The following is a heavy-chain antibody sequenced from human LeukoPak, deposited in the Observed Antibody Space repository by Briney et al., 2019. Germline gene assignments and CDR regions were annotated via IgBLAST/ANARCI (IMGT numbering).Heavy chain of an antibody. CDR1: GYTFTSYG. D-gene: IGHD3-9*01. V-gene: IGHV1-18*01. CDR3: ARDPRPYYDILTGDHNWFDP. Sequence: ASVKVSCKASGYTFTSYGISWVRQAPGQGLEWMGWISAYNGNTNYAQKLQGRVTMTTDTSTSTAYMELRSLRSDDTAVYYCARDPRPYYDILTGDHNWFDPWGQGTLVTVSS. J-gene: IGHJ5*02. CDR2: ISAYNGNT.